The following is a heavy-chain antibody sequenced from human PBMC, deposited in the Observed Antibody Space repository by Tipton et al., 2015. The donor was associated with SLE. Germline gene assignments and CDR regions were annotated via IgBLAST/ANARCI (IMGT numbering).Heavy chain of an antibody. CDR3: VTVYDFSKSFDP. D-gene: IGHD3-3*01. Sequence: QSGAEVKKPGASVKVSCKASGYTFSGYYIHWVRQAPGQGLEWMGWITTHSGDTNYAQKFQGRVTMTRDTSISTAYMELSSLRSEDTAVYYCVTVYDFSKSFDPWGQGTLVTVSS. CDR2: ITTHSGDT. J-gene: IGHJ5*02. V-gene: IGHV1-2*02. CDR1: GYTFSGYY.